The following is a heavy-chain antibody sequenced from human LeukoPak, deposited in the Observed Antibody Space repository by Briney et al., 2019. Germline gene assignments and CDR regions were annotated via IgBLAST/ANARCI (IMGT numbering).Heavy chain of an antibody. CDR1: GFTFSSYA. J-gene: IGHJ4*02. D-gene: IGHD6-13*01. V-gene: IGHV3-23*01. Sequence: GGSLRLSCAASGFTFSSYAMNWVRQAPGKGLEWVSTLISSGGSTYYADSVKGRFTISRDNSKNTLYLQMNSLRAEDTAVYYCAKEGGYSSSWLTFDSCGQGTLVTVSS. CDR3: AKEGGYSSSWLTFDS. CDR2: LISSGGST.